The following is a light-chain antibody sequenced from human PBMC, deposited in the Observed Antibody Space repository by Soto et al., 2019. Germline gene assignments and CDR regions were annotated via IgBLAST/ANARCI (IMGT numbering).Light chain of an antibody. CDR2: EVN. CDR1: SSDVGGSNY. CDR3: SSYTSNSPVV. J-gene: IGLJ2*01. Sequence: QSALTQPASVSGSPGQSITISCTGTSSDVGGSNYVSWYQHHPGKAPKLMIYEVNHRPSGVSNRFSGSKSGNTASLTISGLQAEDDADYYCSSYTSNSPVVFGGGTKLTVL. V-gene: IGLV2-14*01.